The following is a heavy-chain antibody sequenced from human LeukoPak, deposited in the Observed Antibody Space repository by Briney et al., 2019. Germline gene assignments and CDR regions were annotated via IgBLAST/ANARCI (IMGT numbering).Heavy chain of an antibody. CDR1: GDSISSYY. Sequence: SETLSLTCTVSGDSISSYYWSRIRQPPGKGLEWIGYIYYSGSTNYNPSLKSRVTTSVDTSKNQFFLKLSSVTAADTAVYYCARGGCDSTSCYTRSWFDPWGQGTLVTVSS. CDR2: IYYSGST. J-gene: IGHJ5*02. D-gene: IGHD2-2*02. V-gene: IGHV4-59*01. CDR3: ARGGCDSTSCYTRSWFDP.